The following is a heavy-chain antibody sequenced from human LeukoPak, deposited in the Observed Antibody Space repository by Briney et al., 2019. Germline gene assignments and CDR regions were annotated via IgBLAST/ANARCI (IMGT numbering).Heavy chain of an antibody. CDR1: GYSFTTSY. CDR3: ARGESLSPFDY. V-gene: IGHV1-46*01. Sequence: ASVTVSCTTSGYSFTTSYIHWVRQAPGHGLEWMGIINPSDRSTNYAQKFQGRVTMSRDTSTSTVYMGLSSLGSDDTAVYYCARGESLSPFDYWGQGTLVTVSS. J-gene: IGHJ4*02. CDR2: INPSDRST.